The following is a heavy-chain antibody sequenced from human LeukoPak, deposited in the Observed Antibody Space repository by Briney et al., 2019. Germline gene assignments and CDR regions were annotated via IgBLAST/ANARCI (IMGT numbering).Heavy chain of an antibody. V-gene: IGHV4-39*01. Sequence: SETVSLTCTVSGGSISSASYYWGWIRQPPGKGLEWIGNIHYSVSPFYNPSLKSRVTISVDTSKTQFSVKLNSVTAADTAVYYCARRAGTTAGRYFDYWGQGTLVNASS. CDR3: ARRAGTTAGRYFDY. CDR2: IHYSVSP. J-gene: IGHJ4*02. D-gene: IGHD6-13*01. CDR1: GGSISSASYY.